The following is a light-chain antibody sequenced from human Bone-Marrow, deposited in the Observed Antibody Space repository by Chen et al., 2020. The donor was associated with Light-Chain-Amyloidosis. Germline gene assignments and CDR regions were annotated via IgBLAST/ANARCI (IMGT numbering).Light chain of an antibody. Sequence: DIVMTQSPDSLAVSLGESATINCKSSQSVLHSSNNKNYLAWYQQKPGQPPKLLIYWASTRESGVPDRFSGSGSGTDFTLTISSLQAEDVAVYYCQQYYSNPKTFGQGTKVEIK. CDR2: WAS. V-gene: IGKV4-1*01. CDR3: QQYYSNPKT. CDR1: QSVLHSSNNKNY. J-gene: IGKJ1*01.